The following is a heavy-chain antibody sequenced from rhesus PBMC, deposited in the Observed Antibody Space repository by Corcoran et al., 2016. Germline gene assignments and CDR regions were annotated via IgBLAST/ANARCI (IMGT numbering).Heavy chain of an antibody. CDR3: ARYPLNTVTTSFHGLDS. Sequence: QVQLQESGPGLVKPSETLSLICTVAGDSLSSYWWTWIRQAPGKGLVWIGEINGNSGSTKHNPSLTTRGTMSKDASKNLLSLKLTSITAADTAVDYCARYPLNTVTTSFHGLDSWGQGVVVTVSS. D-gene: IGHD4-23*01. CDR1: GDSLSSYW. V-gene: IGHV4-80*01. CDR2: INGNSGST. J-gene: IGHJ6*01.